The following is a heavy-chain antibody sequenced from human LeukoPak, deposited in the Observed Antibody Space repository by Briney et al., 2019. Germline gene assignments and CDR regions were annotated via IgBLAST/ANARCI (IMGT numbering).Heavy chain of an antibody. CDR2: ISSSGSTI. D-gene: IGHD6-13*01. J-gene: IGHJ4*02. Sequence: GGSLRLSCAASGFTFSSYEMNWVRQAPGKGLEWVSYISSSGSTIYYADSVKGRFTISRDNAKNSLYLQMNSLRAEDTAVYYCARGPYSSNWYVDYWGQGTLVTVAS. CDR1: GFTFSSYE. V-gene: IGHV3-48*03. CDR3: ARGPYSSNWYVDY.